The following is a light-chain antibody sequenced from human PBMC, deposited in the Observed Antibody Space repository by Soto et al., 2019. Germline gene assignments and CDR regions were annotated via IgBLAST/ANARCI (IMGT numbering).Light chain of an antibody. CDR1: QSISSW. CDR2: RAS. V-gene: IGKV1-5*03. CDR3: QQYNSYPDT. Sequence: DIQMTQSPSTLSASVGDRVTITCRASQSISSWLAWYQQKPGKAPKLLIYRASTLESGVPSRCRGSGSGTEFTLTISSLQANDFATYYCQQYNSYPDTFGQGTKLEIK. J-gene: IGKJ2*01.